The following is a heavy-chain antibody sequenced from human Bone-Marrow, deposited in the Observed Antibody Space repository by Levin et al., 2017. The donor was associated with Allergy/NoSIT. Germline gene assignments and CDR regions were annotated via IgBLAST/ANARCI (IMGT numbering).Heavy chain of an antibody. CDR3: VDPRG. Sequence: GASVKVSCKASGNNFTRYDINWVRQAPGQRLEWMGWMNPNSGNTGQAKKFQGRVNLTRNTSINTAYLELRSLELQDTAVYYCVDPRGWGQGTLIIVSS. D-gene: IGHD3-10*01. CDR2: MNPNSGNT. CDR1: GNNFTRYD. J-gene: IGHJ4*02. V-gene: IGHV1-8*01.